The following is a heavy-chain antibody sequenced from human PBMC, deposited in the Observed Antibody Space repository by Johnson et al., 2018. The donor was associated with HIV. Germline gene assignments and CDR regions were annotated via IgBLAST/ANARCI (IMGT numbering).Heavy chain of an antibody. CDR3: ARDRAVPDDGYNDYAFDI. CDR1: GFTFSSYA. V-gene: IGHV3-66*01. J-gene: IGHJ3*02. Sequence: MQLVESGGGLVQPGGSLRLSCAASGFTFSSYAMSWVRQAPGKGLEWVSVIYSGGSTYYADSVKGRFTISRDNSKNTLYLQINSLRAEDTAVYYCARDRAVPDDGYNDYAFDIWGQGTMVIVSS. CDR2: IYSGGST. D-gene: IGHD5-24*01.